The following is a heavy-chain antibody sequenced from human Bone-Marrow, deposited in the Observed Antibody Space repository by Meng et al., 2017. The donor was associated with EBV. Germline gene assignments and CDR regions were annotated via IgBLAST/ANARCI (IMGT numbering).Heavy chain of an antibody. D-gene: IGHD4-11*01. CDR1: GFTFSDYY. J-gene: IGHJ4*02. CDR2: ISSTGSST. V-gene: IGHV3-11*01. CDR3: ARASSSNYGVYDY. Sequence: QTRLVGSRGGLVKPGGSLRLSGAASGFTFSDYYMSWIRQAPGKGLELVSYISSTGSSTYYGDSVKGRFTISRDNAENSLYLQMNSLRAEDTAVYFCARASSSNYGVYDYWGQGTLVTVSS.